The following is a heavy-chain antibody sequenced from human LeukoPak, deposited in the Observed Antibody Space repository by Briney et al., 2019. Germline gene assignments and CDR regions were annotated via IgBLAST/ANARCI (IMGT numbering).Heavy chain of an antibody. J-gene: IGHJ6*03. D-gene: IGHD1-26*01. Sequence: PGGSLRLSCAASGFSFSTYAMSWVRQAPGNGLEWVSAISAGGATIYYADSVKGRFTVSRDNSKNTLYLQMNSLRAEDTAVYYCAKDSGGTYFYYYYYMDVWGKGTTVTVSS. CDR1: GFSFSTYA. V-gene: IGHV3-23*01. CDR2: ISAGGATI. CDR3: AKDSGGTYFYYYYYMDV.